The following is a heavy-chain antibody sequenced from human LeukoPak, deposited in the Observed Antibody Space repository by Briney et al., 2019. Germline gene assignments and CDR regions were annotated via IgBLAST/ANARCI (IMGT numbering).Heavy chain of an antibody. Sequence: GGSLRLSCAASGFTFYTYSMNWVRQAPGKGLEWVSSISSSSNYIYYADSVKGRFTISRDNANNSLYLQMNSLRAEDTAVYYCARDRIIYGDYGDAFDIWGQGTMVTVSS. CDR3: ARDRIIYGDYGDAFDI. CDR1: GFTFYTYS. D-gene: IGHD4-17*01. CDR2: ISSSSNYI. J-gene: IGHJ3*02. V-gene: IGHV3-21*01.